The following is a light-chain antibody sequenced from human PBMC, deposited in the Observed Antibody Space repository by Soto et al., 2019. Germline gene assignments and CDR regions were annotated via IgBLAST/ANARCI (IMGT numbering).Light chain of an antibody. CDR1: QSVSSSY. CDR3: QQYGSSPET. V-gene: IGKV3-20*01. J-gene: IGKJ1*01. Sequence: EIVLTQSPGTLSLSPGERATLSCRASQSVSSSYLAWYQQKPGQAPRLHIYDASSRATGISDRFSGSGSGTDFTLTISRLEPEDFAVYYCQQYGSSPETFGQGTKVEIK. CDR2: DAS.